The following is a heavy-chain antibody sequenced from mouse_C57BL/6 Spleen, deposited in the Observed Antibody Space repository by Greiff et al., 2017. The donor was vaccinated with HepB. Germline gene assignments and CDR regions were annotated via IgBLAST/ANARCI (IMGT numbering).Heavy chain of an antibody. CDR3: ARSSYYGSSWYFDV. J-gene: IGHJ1*03. D-gene: IGHD1-1*01. CDR2: INSDGGST. CDR1: EYEFPSHD. Sequence: EVKLMESGGGLVQPGESLKLSCESNEYEFPSHDMSWVRKTPEKRLELVAAINSDGGSTYYPDTMERRFIISRDNTKKTLYLQMSSLRSEDTALYYCARSSYYGSSWYFDVWGTGTTVTVSS. V-gene: IGHV5-2*01.